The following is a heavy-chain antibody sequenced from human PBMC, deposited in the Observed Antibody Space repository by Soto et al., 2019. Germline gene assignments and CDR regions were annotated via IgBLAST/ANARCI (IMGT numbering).Heavy chain of an antibody. CDR1: GFTFSSYS. CDR2: ISSSSSYI. Sequence: GGSLRLSCAASGFTFSSYSMNWVRQAPGKGLEWVSSISSSSSYIYYADSVKGRFTISRDNAKNSLYLQMNSLRAEDTAVYYCARCSNYYDSSPFDYWGQGTLVTVSS. CDR3: ARCSNYYDSSPFDY. V-gene: IGHV3-21*01. D-gene: IGHD3-22*01. J-gene: IGHJ4*02.